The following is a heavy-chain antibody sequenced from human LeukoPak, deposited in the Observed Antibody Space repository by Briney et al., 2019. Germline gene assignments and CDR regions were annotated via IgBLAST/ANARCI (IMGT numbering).Heavy chain of an antibody. J-gene: IGHJ4*02. Sequence: GGSLRLSCAASGFKFRDHWMDWVRQAPGKGLEWVGHIKNDGSETYYLDSLKGRFSISRDNTNNALYPQMNSLRVEDTAVYYCVKNDGWFHLAQWGQGTLVTVSS. CDR2: IKNDGSET. CDR1: GFKFRDHW. CDR3: VKNDGWFHLAQ. D-gene: IGHD6-19*01. V-gene: IGHV3-7*03.